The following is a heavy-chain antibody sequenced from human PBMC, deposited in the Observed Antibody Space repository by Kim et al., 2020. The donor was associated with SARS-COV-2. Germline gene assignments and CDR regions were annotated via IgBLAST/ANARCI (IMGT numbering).Heavy chain of an antibody. CDR2: INQDGSEK. V-gene: IGHV3-7*01. J-gene: IGHJ4*02. CDR1: GFTFNIYR. Sequence: GGSLRLSCTVSGFTFNIYRMTWVRQAPGKGLEWVANINQDGSEKFYVDSVKGRFTIYRDNARNSLYLQMDNLRAEDTAVYYCVAGGTYLGVWGQGTLVTV. D-gene: IGHD3-16*01. CDR3: VAGGTYLGV.